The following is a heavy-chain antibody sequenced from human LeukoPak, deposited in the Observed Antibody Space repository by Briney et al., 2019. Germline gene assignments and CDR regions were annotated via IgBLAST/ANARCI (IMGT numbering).Heavy chain of an antibody. D-gene: IGHD1-26*01. CDR3: ARDQGGATTPDY. Sequence: PGGSLRLSCAASGFTFRSYNMNWVRQAPGKGLVWVSRLNSDGRSTSYADSVKGRFTISRDNAKNTLYLQMNSLRAEDTAVYYCARDQGGATTPDYWGQGTLVTVSS. CDR1: GFTFRSYN. J-gene: IGHJ4*02. CDR2: LNSDGRST. V-gene: IGHV3-74*01.